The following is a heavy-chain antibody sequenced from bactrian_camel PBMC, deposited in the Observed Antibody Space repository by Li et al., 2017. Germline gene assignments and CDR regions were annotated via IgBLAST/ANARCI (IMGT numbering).Heavy chain of an antibody. Sequence: HVQLVESGGGLVQPGGSLRLSCAASGFTFRNYGMIWVRQALGKGLEWVSGISAGGGAPSVADSVKGRFTISRDNANNTLYLQANSLKSEDTAVYYCASGGSWFQDDPWGVTYFAYWGQGTQVTVS. CDR2: ISAGGGAP. CDR3: ASGGSWFQDDPWGVTYFAY. V-gene: IGHV3S1*01. CDR1: GFTFRNYG. J-gene: IGHJ4*01. D-gene: IGHD6*01.